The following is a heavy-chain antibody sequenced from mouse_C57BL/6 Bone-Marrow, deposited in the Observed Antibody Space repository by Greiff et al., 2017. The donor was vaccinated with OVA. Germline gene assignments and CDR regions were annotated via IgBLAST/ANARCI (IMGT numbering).Heavy chain of an antibody. Sequence: EVMLVESGAELVRPGASVKLSCTASGFNIKDDYMHWVKQRPEQGLEWIGWIDPENGDTEYASKFQGKATITADTSSNTAYLQLSSLTSEDTAVYYCTTRYGSSSWFAYWGQGTLVTVSA. V-gene: IGHV14-4*01. CDR1: GFNIKDDY. D-gene: IGHD1-1*01. CDR2: IDPENGDT. J-gene: IGHJ3*01. CDR3: TTRYGSSSWFAY.